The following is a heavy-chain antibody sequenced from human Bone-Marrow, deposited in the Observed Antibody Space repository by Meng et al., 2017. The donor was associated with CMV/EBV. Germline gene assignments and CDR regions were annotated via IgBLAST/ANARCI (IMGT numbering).Heavy chain of an antibody. CDR1: GFTFSTYG. V-gene: IGHV3-30*02. CDR3: ARDENESLHY. Sequence: GGSLRLSCAASGFTFSTYGIHWVRQAPGKGLEWVAFIRYDGSNKCYVDSVKGRFTISRDNSKNTLYLQMNSLRAEDTAVYYCARDENESLHYWGQGTRVTVSS. CDR2: IRYDGSNK. J-gene: IGHJ4*02.